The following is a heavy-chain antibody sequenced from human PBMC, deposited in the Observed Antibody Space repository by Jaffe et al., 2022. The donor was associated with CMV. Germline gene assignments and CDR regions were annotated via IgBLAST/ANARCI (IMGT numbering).Heavy chain of an antibody. Sequence: QLQLQESGPGLVKPSETLSLTCTVSGGSISSSSYYWGWIRQPPGKGLEWIGSIYYSGSTYYNPSLKSRVTISVDTSKNQFSLKLSSVTAADTAVYYCARHRSRVYYDILTGYSSLASEYFQHWGQGTLVTVSS. D-gene: IGHD3-9*01. CDR2: IYYSGST. CDR1: GGSISSSSYY. CDR3: ARHRSRVYYDILTGYSSLASEYFQH. J-gene: IGHJ1*01. V-gene: IGHV4-39*01.